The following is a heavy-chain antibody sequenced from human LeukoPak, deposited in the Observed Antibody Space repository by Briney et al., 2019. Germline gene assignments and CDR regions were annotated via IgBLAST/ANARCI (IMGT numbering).Heavy chain of an antibody. D-gene: IGHD1-1*01. Sequence: SETLSLTCTVSGGSISSYYWSWIRQPPGKGLEWIGYIYYSGSTNYNPSLKSRVTISVDTSKSQFSLNLRSLTAADTAVYYCARYVPVRTGTTRASFDYWGQGTLVTVSS. CDR2: IYYSGST. V-gene: IGHV4-59*12. CDR3: ARYVPVRTGTTRASFDY. CDR1: GGSISSYY. J-gene: IGHJ4*02.